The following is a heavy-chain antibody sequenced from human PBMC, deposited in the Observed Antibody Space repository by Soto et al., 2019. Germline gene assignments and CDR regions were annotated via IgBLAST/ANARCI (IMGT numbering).Heavy chain of an antibody. D-gene: IGHD1-20*01. CDR3: ARGITLPTPLDY. CDR1: GYTFTSYA. J-gene: IGHJ4*02. Sequence: QVQLVKSGAEEKKPGASVKVSCKASGYTFTSYAMHWVRQAPGQRLEWMGWINAGNGNTIYSQKFQGRVTITRDTSASTAYMELSSLRSEDTAVYYCARGITLPTPLDYWGKGTLVTVSS. CDR2: INAGNGNT. V-gene: IGHV1-3*05.